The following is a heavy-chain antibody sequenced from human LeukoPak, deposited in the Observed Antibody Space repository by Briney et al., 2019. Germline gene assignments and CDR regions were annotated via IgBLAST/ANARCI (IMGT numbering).Heavy chain of an antibody. CDR1: GFTFWSYG. CDR3: ARGRGAGGERNWFHP. J-gene: IGHJ5*02. CDR2: ISYDGSNK. D-gene: IGHD1-1*01. Sequence: PGRSLRLSCAASGFTFWSYGMHWVRQAPGKGLEWVAVISYDGSNKKFADSVKGRFTISRDNSKNTLYLQMNSLRAEDTAVYYCARGRGAGGERNWFHPWGQGTLVTVSS. V-gene: IGHV3-30*03.